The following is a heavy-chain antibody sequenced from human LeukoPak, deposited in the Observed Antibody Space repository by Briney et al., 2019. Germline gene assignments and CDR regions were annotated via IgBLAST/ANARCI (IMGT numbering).Heavy chain of an antibody. CDR2: IYYSGST. CDR1: GGSISSGGYY. Sequence: SETLSLTCTVSGGSISSGGYYWSWIRQHPGKGLEWIGYIYYSGSTYYNPSLKSRVTISVDTSKNQFSLKLSSVTATDTAVYYCARVSRVVPAAISSYYYYGMDVWGQGTTVTVSS. J-gene: IGHJ6*02. D-gene: IGHD2-2*01. V-gene: IGHV4-31*03. CDR3: ARVSRVVPAAISSYYYYGMDV.